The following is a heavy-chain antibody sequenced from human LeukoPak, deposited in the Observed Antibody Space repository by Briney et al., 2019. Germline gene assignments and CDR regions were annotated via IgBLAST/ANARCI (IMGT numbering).Heavy chain of an antibody. CDR2: INHSGST. V-gene: IGHV4-34*01. J-gene: IGHJ4*02. CDR1: GGSFSGYY. CDR3: ARGSSGWYRSLRGLDY. D-gene: IGHD6-19*01. Sequence: SETLSLTCAVYGGSFSGYYWSWIRQPPGKGLEWIGEINHSGSTYYNPSLKSRVTISVDTSKNQFSLKLSSVTAADTAVYYCARGSSGWYRSLRGLDYWGQGTLVTVSS.